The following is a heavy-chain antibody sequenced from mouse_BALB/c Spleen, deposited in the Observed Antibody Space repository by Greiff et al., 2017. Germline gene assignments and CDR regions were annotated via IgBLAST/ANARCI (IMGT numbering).Heavy chain of an antibody. CDR1: GYSFTSYW. CDR2: IDPSDSET. D-gene: IGHD2-4*01. J-gene: IGHJ4*01. Sequence: VQLQQSGPQLVRPGASVKISCKASGYSFTSYWMHWVKQRPGQGLEWIGMIDPSDSETRLNQKFKDKATLTVDKSSSTAYMQLSSPTSEDSAVYYCARYGLRGAMDYWGQGTSVTVSS. V-gene: IGHV1S126*01. CDR3: ARYGLRGAMDY.